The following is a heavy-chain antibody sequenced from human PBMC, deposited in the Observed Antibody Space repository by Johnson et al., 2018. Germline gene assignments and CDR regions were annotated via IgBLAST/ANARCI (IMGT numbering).Heavy chain of an antibody. CDR3: ARDPFLSRRDGYNYDGVAFDI. CDR2: ISSSSSYI. CDR1: GFTFSSYS. J-gene: IGHJ3*02. D-gene: IGHD5-24*01. Sequence: EVQLVETGGGLVKPGGSXRLSCAASGFTFSSYSMAWVRQAPGKGLEWVSSISSSSSYIYYADSVKGRLTISRDNAKNSMYLQMDGLRAEDTAVYYCARDPFLSRRDGYNYDGVAFDIWGQGTMVTVSS. V-gene: IGHV3-21*01.